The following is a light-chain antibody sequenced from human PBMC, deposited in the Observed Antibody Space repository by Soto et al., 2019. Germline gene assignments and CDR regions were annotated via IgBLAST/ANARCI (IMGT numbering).Light chain of an antibody. V-gene: IGKV1-33*01. J-gene: IGKJ4*01. CDR1: QDISNY. Sequence: DIQMTQSPSSLSASVGDRVTITCRASQDISNYLNWYQQKPGKTPKLLISDASNLQTGVPSRFSGRGSGTDFSFTIASLQAEDIATYYCQQFDTLPLTFGGGTKVEIK. CDR3: QQFDTLPLT. CDR2: DAS.